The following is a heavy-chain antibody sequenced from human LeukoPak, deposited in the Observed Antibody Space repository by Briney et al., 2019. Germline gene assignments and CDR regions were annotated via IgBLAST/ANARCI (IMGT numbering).Heavy chain of an antibody. J-gene: IGHJ4*02. CDR2: IRNDRIT. V-gene: IGHV3-15*01. D-gene: IGHD5-12*01. Sequence: GGSLRLSCVLSGLTFSDAWMSWVRQAPGKGQEWVGRIRNDRITDYAAPVQGRFSISRDNSKNTFYLQMNSLRTEDTGMYFCTWMATIFTVDYWGQGTLVTVSS. CDR3: TWMATIFTVDY. CDR1: GLTFSDAW.